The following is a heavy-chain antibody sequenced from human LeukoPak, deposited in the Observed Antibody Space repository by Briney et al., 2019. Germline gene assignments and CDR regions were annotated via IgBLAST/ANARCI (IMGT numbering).Heavy chain of an antibody. CDR1: GYTFTSYG. V-gene: IGHV1-18*01. CDR3: ARDSYGSGNRKLDP. D-gene: IGHD3-10*01. CDR2: ISAYNGNT. Sequence: ASVKVSCKASGYTFTSYGISWVRQAPGQGLEWMGWISAYNGNTNYARKLQGRVTMTTDTSTSTAYMELRSLRSDDTAVYYCARDSYGSGNRKLDPWGQGTLVTVSS. J-gene: IGHJ5*02.